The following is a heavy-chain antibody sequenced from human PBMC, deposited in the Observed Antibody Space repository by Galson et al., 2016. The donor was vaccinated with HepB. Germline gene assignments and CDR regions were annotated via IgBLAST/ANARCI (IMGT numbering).Heavy chain of an antibody. D-gene: IGHD5-18*01. J-gene: IGHJ2*01. CDR1: GFTFSTYG. CDR3: AKVLREYSYGYSGWYFDL. Sequence: SLRLSCAASGFTFSTYGMHWVRQAPGKGLEWVAVISLDGSKKYYADSVEGLFTISRDNSKNTLYLQMISLGAEDTAVYYCAKVLREYSYGYSGWYFDLWGRGTLVTVSS. V-gene: IGHV3-30*18. CDR2: ISLDGSKK.